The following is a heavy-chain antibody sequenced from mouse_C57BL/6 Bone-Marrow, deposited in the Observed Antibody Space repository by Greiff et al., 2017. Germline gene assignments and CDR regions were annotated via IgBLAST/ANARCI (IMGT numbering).Heavy chain of an antibody. Sequence: QVQLQQSGAELVKPGASVKMSCKASGYTFTSYWITWVKQRPGQGLEWIGDIYPGSGSTNYNEKFKSKATLTVDTSSSTAYMQLSSLTSADSAVYYTASGATTSVVAHSYFDVWGTGTTVTVSS. CDR2: IYPGSGST. D-gene: IGHD1-1*01. V-gene: IGHV1-55*01. J-gene: IGHJ1*03. CDR1: GYTFTSYW. CDR3: ASGATTSVVAHSYFDV.